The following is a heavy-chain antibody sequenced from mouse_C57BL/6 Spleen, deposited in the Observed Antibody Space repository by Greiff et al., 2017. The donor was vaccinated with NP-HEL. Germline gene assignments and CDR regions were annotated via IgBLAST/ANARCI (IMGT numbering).Heavy chain of an antibody. CDR3: ARGTQNYYGSSFDY. Sequence: VQLQQSGPELVKPGASVKISCKASGYSFTGYYMNWVKQSPEKSLEWIGEINPSTGGTTYNQKFKAKATLTVDKSSSTAYMQLKSLTSEDSAVYYCARGTQNYYGSSFDYWGQGTTLTVSS. CDR1: GYSFTGYY. D-gene: IGHD1-1*01. J-gene: IGHJ2*01. V-gene: IGHV1-42*01. CDR2: INPSTGGT.